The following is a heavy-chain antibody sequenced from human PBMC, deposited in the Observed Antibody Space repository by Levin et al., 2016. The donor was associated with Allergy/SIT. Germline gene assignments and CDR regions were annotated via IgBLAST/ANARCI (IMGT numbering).Heavy chain of an antibody. CDR2: ISGSGGST. Sequence: VRQAPGKGLEWVSAISGSGGSTYYADSVKGRFTISRDNSKNTLYLQMNSLRAEDTAVYYCAKDILNWNYGMDVWGQGTTVTVSS. J-gene: IGHJ6*02. CDR3: AKDILNWNYGMDV. V-gene: IGHV3-23*01. D-gene: IGHD1-1*01.